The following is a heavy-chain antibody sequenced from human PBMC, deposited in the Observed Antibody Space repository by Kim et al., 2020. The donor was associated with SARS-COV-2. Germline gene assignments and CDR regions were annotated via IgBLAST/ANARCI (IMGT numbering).Heavy chain of an antibody. V-gene: IGHV3-21*01. D-gene: IGHD6-13*01. CDR3: ARRGSGSTWSIDY. CDR1: GFTFISYG. CDR2: ISSSSTNI. J-gene: IGHJ4*02. Sequence: GGSLRLSCAASGFTFISYGMNWVRQAPGKGLEWVSSISSSSTNIYYADSVKGRFTISRDNAKNSLFLQMNSLRAEDTAVYYCARRGSGSTWSIDYWGQGTLVIVSS.